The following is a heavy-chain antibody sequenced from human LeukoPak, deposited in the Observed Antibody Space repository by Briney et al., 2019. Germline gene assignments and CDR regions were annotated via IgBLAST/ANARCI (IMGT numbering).Heavy chain of an antibody. Sequence: GGSLRLSCAASGFTFSSYSMNWVRQAPGKGLEWVSYISSSSSTIYYADSVKGRFTISRDNAKNSLCLQMNSLRAEDTAVYYCARGGEYQLLYDYFDYWSQGTLVTVSS. CDR3: ARGGEYQLLYDYFDY. J-gene: IGHJ4*02. CDR2: ISSSSSTI. D-gene: IGHD2-2*02. V-gene: IGHV3-48*01. CDR1: GFTFSSYS.